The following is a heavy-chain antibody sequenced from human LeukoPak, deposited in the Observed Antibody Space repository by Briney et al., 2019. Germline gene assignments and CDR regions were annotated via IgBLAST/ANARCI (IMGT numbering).Heavy chain of an antibody. V-gene: IGHV4-34*01. D-gene: IGHD5-18*01. Sequence: PSETLSLTCAVYGGSFSGYYWSWIRQPPGKGLEWTGEINHSGSTNYNPSLKSRVTISVDTSKNQFSLKLSSVTAADTAVYYCARPTRGYSYGHRSYFDYWGQGTLVTVSS. CDR3: ARPTRGYSYGHRSYFDY. CDR1: GGSFSGYY. J-gene: IGHJ4*02. CDR2: INHSGST.